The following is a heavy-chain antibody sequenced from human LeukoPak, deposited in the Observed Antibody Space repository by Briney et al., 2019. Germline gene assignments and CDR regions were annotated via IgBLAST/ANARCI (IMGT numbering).Heavy chain of an antibody. CDR2: ISYDGSNK. CDR3: AKDDSIAVAGTGY. Sequence: GGSLRLSCAASGFTFSSYAMHWVRQAPGKGLEWVAVISYDGSNKYYADSVKGRFTISRDNSKNTLYLQMNSLRAEDTAVYYCAKDDSIAVAGTGYWGQGTLVTVSS. D-gene: IGHD6-19*01. CDR1: GFTFSSYA. J-gene: IGHJ4*02. V-gene: IGHV3-30-3*01.